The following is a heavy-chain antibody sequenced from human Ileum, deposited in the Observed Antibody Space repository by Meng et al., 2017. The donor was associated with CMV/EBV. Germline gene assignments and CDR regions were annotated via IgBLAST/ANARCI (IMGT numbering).Heavy chain of an antibody. Sequence: GESLKISCAASGFIFSDYYMTWIRQAPGKGLEWVSYIGGSGSGIYYTDSVKGRFTISRDNARNSLSLQMGCLRAEDTAVYYCARFDFWSGYCDIWGQGTLVTVSS. J-gene: IGHJ4*02. CDR2: IGGSGSGI. CDR1: GFIFSDYY. CDR3: ARFDFWSGYCDI. D-gene: IGHD3-3*01. V-gene: IGHV3-11*04.